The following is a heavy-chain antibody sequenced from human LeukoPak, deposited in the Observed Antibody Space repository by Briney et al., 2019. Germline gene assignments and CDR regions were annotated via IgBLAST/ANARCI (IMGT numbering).Heavy chain of an antibody. CDR1: GFTFSSYS. CDR3: ARADGYYYDTIGPLGYMDV. J-gene: IGHJ6*03. V-gene: IGHV3-48*01. CDR2: ISGSGSTI. D-gene: IGHD3-22*01. Sequence: PGGSLRLSCAASGFTFSSYSMNWVRQAPGQGPEWLSYISGSGSTIYYADSVKGRFTISRDNAKNSLYLQMNSLRAEDTAVYYCARADGYYYDTIGPLGYMDVWGKGTTVTVSS.